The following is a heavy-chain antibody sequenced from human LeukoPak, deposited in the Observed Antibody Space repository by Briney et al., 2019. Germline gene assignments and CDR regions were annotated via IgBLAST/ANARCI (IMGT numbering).Heavy chain of an antibody. CDR1: GFTFSDFW. V-gene: IGHV3-74*01. J-gene: IGHJ4*02. CDR2: INSGGTSR. D-gene: IGHD3-22*01. Sequence: GGSLRLSCAASGFTFSDFWMHWVRQVPGKGLVWVSRINSGGTSRSYAESVKGRFTISRDNSKNALYLQMNSLGVEDTAVYYCARVIGQSNYDSSVSSVLDFWGQGTLVTVSS. CDR3: ARVIGQSNYDSSVSSVLDF.